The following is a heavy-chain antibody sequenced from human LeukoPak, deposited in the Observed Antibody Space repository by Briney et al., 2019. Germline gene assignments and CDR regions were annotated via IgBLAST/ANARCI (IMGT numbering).Heavy chain of an antibody. J-gene: IGHJ2*01. D-gene: IGHD6-19*01. Sequence: PGRSLRLSCAASGFTFSSYGMHWVRQARDKGLEWVAVISYDGSNKYYADSVKGRFTISRDNSKNTLYLQMNSLRAEDTAVYYCATFDTVADWYFDLWGRGTLVTVSS. CDR3: ATFDTVADWYFDL. CDR2: ISYDGSNK. V-gene: IGHV3-30*03. CDR1: GFTFSSYG.